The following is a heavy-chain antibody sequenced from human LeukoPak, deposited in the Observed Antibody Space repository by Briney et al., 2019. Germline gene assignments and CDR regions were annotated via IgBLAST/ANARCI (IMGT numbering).Heavy chain of an antibody. CDR3: GKLGTPGDFWSGYYTGNWFDP. Sequence: GGSLRLSCAASGFTFSSYAMHWVRQAPGKGLEWVAVISYDGSNKYYADSVEGRFTISRDNSKNTLYLQMNSLRAEDTAVYYCGKLGTPGDFWSGYYTGNWFDPWGQGTLVTVSS. CDR2: ISYDGSNK. CDR1: GFTFSSYA. J-gene: IGHJ5*02. D-gene: IGHD3-3*01. V-gene: IGHV3-30*18.